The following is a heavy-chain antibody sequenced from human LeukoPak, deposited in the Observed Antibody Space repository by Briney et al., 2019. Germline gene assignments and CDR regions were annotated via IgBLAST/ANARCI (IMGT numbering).Heavy chain of an antibody. V-gene: IGHV1-69*04. J-gene: IGHJ4*02. CDR1: GGTFSSYA. Sequence: ASVTVSCTASGGTFSSYAISWVRQAPGQGLEWMGRIIPILGIANYAQKFQGRVTITADKSTSTAYMELSSLRSEDTAVYYCARDYGGSYSYWGQGTLVTVSS. CDR3: ARDYGGSYSY. D-gene: IGHD1-26*01. CDR2: IIPILGIA.